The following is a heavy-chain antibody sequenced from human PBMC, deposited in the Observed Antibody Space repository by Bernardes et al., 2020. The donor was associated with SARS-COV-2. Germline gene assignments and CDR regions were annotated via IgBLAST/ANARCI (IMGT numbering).Heavy chain of an antibody. Sequence: GGSLRLSCAASRFTLSSYWVHWIRQAPGKGLVWVSRINPAGSITDYADSVKGRFTISRDNAKNTLFLQMNSLRVEDTAVYYCATAGNYRFDDWGQGTLVTVSS. CDR3: ATAGNYRFDD. D-gene: IGHD1-7*01. CDR1: RFTLSSYW. V-gene: IGHV3-74*01. J-gene: IGHJ4*02. CDR2: INPAGSIT.